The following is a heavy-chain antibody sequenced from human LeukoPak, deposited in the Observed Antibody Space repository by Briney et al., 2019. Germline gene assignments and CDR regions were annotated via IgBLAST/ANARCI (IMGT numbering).Heavy chain of an antibody. CDR3: ARGPKYDSRGNFDY. CDR1: GGSISSYY. V-gene: IGHV4-4*07. Sequence: PSETLSLTCTVSGGSISSYYWSWIRQPAGKGLEWIGRIYTSGSTNYNPSLKSRVTMSVDTSKNQFSLKLSSVTAADTAVYYCARGPKYDSRGNFDYWGQGTLVTVSS. D-gene: IGHD3-22*01. CDR2: IYTSGST. J-gene: IGHJ4*02.